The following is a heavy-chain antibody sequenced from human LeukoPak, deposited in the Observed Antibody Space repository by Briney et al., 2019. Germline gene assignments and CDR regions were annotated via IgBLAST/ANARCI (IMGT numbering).Heavy chain of an antibody. CDR2: IYFDGRT. CDR3: ARRVYCTGGACRNWYFDL. D-gene: IGHD2-8*02. J-gene: IGHJ2*01. V-gene: IGHV4-39*01. Sequence: PSETLSLTCNVSGVSISSTTYYWGWIRQPPGKGLEWIGSIYFDGRTYYNPSLQSRLTISVDTSKNQFSLRLSSVTAADTAVNYCARRVYCTGGACRNWYFDLWGRGTLVTVSS. CDR1: GVSISSTTYY.